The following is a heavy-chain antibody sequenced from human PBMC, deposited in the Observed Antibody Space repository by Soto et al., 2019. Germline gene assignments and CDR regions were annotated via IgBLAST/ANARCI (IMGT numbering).Heavy chain of an antibody. CDR1: GFTFSSYA. D-gene: IGHD6-6*01. Sequence: GGSLRLSCAASGFTFSSYAMSWVRQAPGKGLEWVSAISGSGGSTYYADSVKGRFTISRDNSKNTLYLQMNSLRAEDTAVYYCAKTPCGQLDSESFQHWGQGTLVTVSS. J-gene: IGHJ1*01. CDR2: ISGSGGST. CDR3: AKTPCGQLDSESFQH. V-gene: IGHV3-23*01.